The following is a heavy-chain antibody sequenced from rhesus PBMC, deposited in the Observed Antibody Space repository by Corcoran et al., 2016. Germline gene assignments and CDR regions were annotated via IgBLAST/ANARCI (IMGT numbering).Heavy chain of an antibody. Sequence: EVQLVESGGGLVQPGGSLRLSCTGSGFTFGSYYMYWVRQAPGKGLEWVSAINSGGGSTYYADSVKGRFTISRDNSKNTLSLQMNSLRAEDTAVYYCATYCSSTYCSDYWGQGVLVTVSS. CDR1: GFTFGSYY. CDR2: INSGGGST. D-gene: IGHD2-15*01. V-gene: IGHV3S25*01. J-gene: IGHJ4*01. CDR3: ATYCSSTYCSDY.